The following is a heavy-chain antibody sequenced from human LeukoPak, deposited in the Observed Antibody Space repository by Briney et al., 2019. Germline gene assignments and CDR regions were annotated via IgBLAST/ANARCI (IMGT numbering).Heavy chain of an antibody. CDR3: AGGVSGWYVYDY. Sequence: GGSLRLSCAAAGFSFSDYYMSWIRQAPGKGLEWVSYISSSGSTIYYADSVKGRFTISRDNAKNSLYLQMNSLRAEDTAVYYCAGGVSGWYVYDYWGQGTLVTVSS. CDR1: GFSFSDYY. D-gene: IGHD6-19*01. CDR2: ISSSGSTI. J-gene: IGHJ4*02. V-gene: IGHV3-11*01.